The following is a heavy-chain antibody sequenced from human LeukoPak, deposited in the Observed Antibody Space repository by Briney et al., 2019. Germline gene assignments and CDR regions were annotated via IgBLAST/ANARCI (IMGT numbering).Heavy chain of an antibody. CDR3: AKPGV. CDR1: GWRFSSYA. CDR2: ISGSGGST. V-gene: IGHV3-23*01. J-gene: IGHJ4*02. D-gene: IGHD3-10*01. Sequence: PGGALRLSCAASGWRFSSYAMSGVGQAPGKGVEGVAGISGSGGSTYYADSVKGRFTISRENAKNTLYLQINSLRAEDTAVYYCAKPGVWGQGPLVTVPS.